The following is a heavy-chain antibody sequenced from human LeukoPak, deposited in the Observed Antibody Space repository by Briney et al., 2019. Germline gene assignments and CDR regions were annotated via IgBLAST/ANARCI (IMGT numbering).Heavy chain of an antibody. D-gene: IGHD5-18*01. CDR2: INPNSGGT. V-gene: IGHV1-2*06. J-gene: IGHJ4*02. Sequence: ASAKVSCKASGYTFTGYYMHWVRQAPGQGLEWMGRINPNSGGTNYAQKFQGRVTMTRDTSISTAYMELSRLRSDDTAVYYCARGGYSYGLQKKTFDYWGQGTLVTVSS. CDR1: GYTFTGYY. CDR3: ARGGYSYGLQKKTFDY.